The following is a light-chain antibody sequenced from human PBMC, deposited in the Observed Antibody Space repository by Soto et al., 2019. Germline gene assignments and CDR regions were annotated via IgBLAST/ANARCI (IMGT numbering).Light chain of an antibody. CDR3: QQYNDWTTT. Sequence: EKVMTQSPATLSVSPGERATLSCRASQSVSSTVAWYQQKPGQAPRLLISGASTRATGVTARFSGSRSGTDFSFTITSLQSDDGGVYYCQQYNDWTTTFGQSTRVEIK. CDR2: GAS. CDR1: QSVSST. V-gene: IGKV3-15*01. J-gene: IGKJ1*01.